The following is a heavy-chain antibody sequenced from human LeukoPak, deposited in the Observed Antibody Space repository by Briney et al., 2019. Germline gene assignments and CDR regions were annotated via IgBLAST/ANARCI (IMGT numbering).Heavy chain of an antibody. CDR3: ARDPTYYDFWSGYYTKEGFDP. CDR2: INPNSGGT. V-gene: IGHV1-2*02. CDR1: GYTFTGYY. J-gene: IGHJ5*02. D-gene: IGHD3-3*01. Sequence: ASVKVSCKASGYTFTGYYMHWVRQAPGQGLEWMGWINPNSGGTNYAQKFRGRVTMTRDTSISTAYMELSRLRSDDTAVYYCARDPTYYDFWSGYYTKEGFDPWGQGTLVTVSS.